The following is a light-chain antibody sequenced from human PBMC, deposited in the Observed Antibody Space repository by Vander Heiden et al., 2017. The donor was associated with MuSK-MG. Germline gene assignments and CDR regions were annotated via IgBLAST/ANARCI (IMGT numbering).Light chain of an antibody. CDR2: AAS. J-gene: IGKJ1*01. Sequence: DIQMTQSPSSLSASVGDRVTVTCRASQSISSYLNLYQQKPGKAPKFLIYAASSLQSGVPSRFSGSGSGTDFTLTISRLQPEDFATYYCQQSDSSPQTFGQGTKVEIK. CDR1: QSISSY. CDR3: QQSDSSPQT. V-gene: IGKV1-39*01.